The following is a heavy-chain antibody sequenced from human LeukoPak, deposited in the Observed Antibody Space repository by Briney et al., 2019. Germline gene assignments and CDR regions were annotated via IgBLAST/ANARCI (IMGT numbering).Heavy chain of an antibody. V-gene: IGHV3-74*01. D-gene: IGHD3-22*01. J-gene: IGHJ3*01. Sequence: PGGSLRLSCAASGITFSTYWMHWVRQAPGKGLVWVSRINSDGSTTSYVDSVEGRFTISRDNAKNTLCLQMNSLRAEDTAVYYCARAGTVVDYDPSDAFDVWGQGTMVTVSS. CDR1: GITFSTYW. CDR3: ARAGTVVDYDPSDAFDV. CDR2: INSDGSTT.